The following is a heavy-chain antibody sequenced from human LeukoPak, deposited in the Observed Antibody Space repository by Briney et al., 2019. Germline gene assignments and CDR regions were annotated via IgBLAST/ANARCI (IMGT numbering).Heavy chain of an antibody. CDR1: GFTFSNYA. D-gene: IGHD6-13*01. CDR3: AKDEQQQLVRTFDY. Sequence: PGGSLRLSCAASGFTFSNYAMSWVRQAPGKGLEWVSAIDSTGTTYYTDSVKGWFTISRDNSKSTLSLQMNSLRAEDTAVYYCAKDEQQQLVRTFDYWGQGTLVTVSS. V-gene: IGHV3-23*01. CDR2: IDSTGTT. J-gene: IGHJ4*02.